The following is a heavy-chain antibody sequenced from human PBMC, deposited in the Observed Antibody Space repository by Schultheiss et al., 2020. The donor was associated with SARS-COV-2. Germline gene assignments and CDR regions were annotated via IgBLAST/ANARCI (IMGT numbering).Heavy chain of an antibody. CDR1: GFRFSDYA. V-gene: IGHV3-23*01. CDR2: ISDSGGST. J-gene: IGHJ4*02. CDR3: AREIGRDGYNSYVY. Sequence: GGSLRLSCAASGFRFSDYAMNWVRQAPGRGLEWVSIISDSGGSTLYTDSVKGRFTISRDNAKNSLYLQMNSLRAEDTAVYYCAREIGRDGYNSYVYWGQGTLVTGSS. D-gene: IGHD5-24*01.